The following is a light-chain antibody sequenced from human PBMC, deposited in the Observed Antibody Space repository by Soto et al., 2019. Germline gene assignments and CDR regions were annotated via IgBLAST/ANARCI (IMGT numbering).Light chain of an antibody. CDR1: QSVRSSH. CDR3: QQYSSSPLT. J-gene: IGKJ4*01. CDR2: GAS. Sequence: EIVLTQSPDTLSLSPGERATLSCRASQSVRSSHRVRYQQKPGQAPRLLIYGASSRATGIPDRFSGSGSGTDFTLTVSRLEPEDFAVYYCQQYSSSPLTLGGGTKVEIK. V-gene: IGKV3-20*01.